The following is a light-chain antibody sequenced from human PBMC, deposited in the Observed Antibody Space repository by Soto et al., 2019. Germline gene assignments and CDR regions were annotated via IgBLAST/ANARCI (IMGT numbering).Light chain of an antibody. CDR1: SSDIGLYNL. CDR3: CSYGGAAAPVM. V-gene: IGLV2-23*02. J-gene: IGLJ3*02. Sequence: QSVLTQPASVSGSPGQSITISCTGTSSDIGLYNLVSWYQHHPGKAPKLIIYEVNKRPSGVSTHFTGSKSGNTASLTISGLQPEDEADYYCCSYGGAAAPVMFGGGTKVTVL. CDR2: EVN.